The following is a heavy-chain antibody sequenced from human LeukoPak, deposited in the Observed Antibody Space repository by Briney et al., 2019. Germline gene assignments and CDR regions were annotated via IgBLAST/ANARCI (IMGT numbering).Heavy chain of an antibody. J-gene: IGHJ4*02. CDR1: GGSISSSGSY. D-gene: IGHD6-13*01. V-gene: IGHV4-39*02. Sequence: SETLSLTCGVSGGSISSSGSYWGWIRQPPGKGLEWIGNIYYSGSTSYNPSLKSRVTMSVDTSKNQFSLKLSSVTAADTAVYYCAREYSSSWYHALLYFDYWGQGTLVTVSS. CDR2: IYYSGST. CDR3: AREYSSSWYHALLYFDY.